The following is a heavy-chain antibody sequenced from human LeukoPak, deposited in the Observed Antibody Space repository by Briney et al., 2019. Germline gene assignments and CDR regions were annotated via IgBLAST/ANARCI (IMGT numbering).Heavy chain of an antibody. V-gene: IGHV3-30*02. D-gene: IGHD3-3*01. CDR2: IRYDGSNK. CDR3: AKAASSGGYDFWSGYRMSWFDP. Sequence: GGSLRLSCAASGFTFSSYGMHWVRQAPGKGLEWVAFIRYDGSNKYYADSVKGRFTISRDNSKNTLYLQMNSLRAEDTAVYYCAKAASSGGYDFWSGYRMSWFDPWGQGTLVTVSS. CDR1: GFTFSSYG. J-gene: IGHJ5*02.